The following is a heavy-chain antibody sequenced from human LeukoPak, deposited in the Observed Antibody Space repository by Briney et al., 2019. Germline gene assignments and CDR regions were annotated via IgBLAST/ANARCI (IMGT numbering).Heavy chain of an antibody. Sequence: SETLSLTCTVSGGAISSSSYYWGWIRQPPGKGLEWIGSIYYSGRIYFNPSLKSRVTISLDTSKNQFSLKLNSMTAADTAVYYCARDPALAASCLGCGFDYWGQGTLVTVSS. D-gene: IGHD2-2*01. CDR3: ARDPALAASCLGCGFDY. V-gene: IGHV4-39*07. CDR1: GGAISSSSYY. CDR2: IYYSGRI. J-gene: IGHJ4*02.